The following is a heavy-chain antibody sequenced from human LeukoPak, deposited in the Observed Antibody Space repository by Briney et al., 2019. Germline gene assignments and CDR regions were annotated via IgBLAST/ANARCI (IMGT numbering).Heavy chain of an antibody. Sequence: SETLSLTCTVSGYSISRGYYWGWIRQPPGKGLEWIANIYHTGSAYYNPSLKSRVTISVDTSKNQFSLKLTSVTAADTAVYYCARDSIQLWSFDYWGQGTLVTVSS. V-gene: IGHV4-38-2*02. D-gene: IGHD5-18*01. CDR3: ARDSIQLWSFDY. CDR2: IYHTGSA. CDR1: GYSISRGYY. J-gene: IGHJ4*02.